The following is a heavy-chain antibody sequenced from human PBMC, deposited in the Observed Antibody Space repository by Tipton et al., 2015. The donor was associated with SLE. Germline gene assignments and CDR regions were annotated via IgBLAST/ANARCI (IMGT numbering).Heavy chain of an antibody. D-gene: IGHD2-2*01. V-gene: IGHV5-51*01. J-gene: IGHJ4*02. CDR2: IYPTDSDT. Sequence: VQLVQSGAEVKKPGESPKISCTVSGYTFANFWISWVRQTPEKGLEWMGFIYPTDSDTKYSPSFEGQVTFSADKSTNTAYLQWNSLRTSDSAMYFCARDQASLGLDFWGQGTLVTVSS. CDR3: ARDQASLGLDF. CDR1: GYTFANFW.